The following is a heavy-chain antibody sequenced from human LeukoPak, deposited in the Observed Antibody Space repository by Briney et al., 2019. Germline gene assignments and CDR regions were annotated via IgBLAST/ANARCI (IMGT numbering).Heavy chain of an antibody. D-gene: IGHD6-19*01. CDR3: AKVAGGWYSFDY. Sequence: SETLSLTCTVSGGSISSGSYYWSWIRQPPGKGLEWIGYIYYSGSTNYNPSLKSRVTISVDTSKNQSSLKLSSVTAADTAVYYCAKVAGGWYSFDYWGQGTLVTVSS. J-gene: IGHJ4*02. CDR1: GGSISSGSYY. CDR2: IYYSGST. V-gene: IGHV4-61*01.